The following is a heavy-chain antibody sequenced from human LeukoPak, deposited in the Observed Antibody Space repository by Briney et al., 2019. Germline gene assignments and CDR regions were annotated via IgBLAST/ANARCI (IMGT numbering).Heavy chain of an antibody. J-gene: IGHJ3*02. D-gene: IGHD3-10*01. Sequence: GGSLRLSCAASGFTFSSYGMHWVRQAPGKGLEWVAFIRYDGSNKYYADSVKGRFTISRDNSKNTLYLQMNSLRAEDTAVYYCAREGVLWFGELPGAFDIWGQGTMVTVSS. CDR3: AREGVLWFGELPGAFDI. CDR1: GFTFSSYG. CDR2: IRYDGSNK. V-gene: IGHV3-30*02.